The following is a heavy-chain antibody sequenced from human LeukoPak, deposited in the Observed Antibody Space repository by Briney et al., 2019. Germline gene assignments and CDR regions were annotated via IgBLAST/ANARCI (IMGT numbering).Heavy chain of an antibody. Sequence: ASVKVSCKASGYTFTSYDTNWVRQATGQGLEWMGWMNPNSGNTGYAQKFQGRVTMTRNTSISTAYMELSSLRSEDTAVYYCARGSTSSYYYYYYYMDVWGKGTTVTVSS. CDR3: ARGSTSSYYYYYYYMDV. CDR2: MNPNSGNT. CDR1: GYTFTSYD. J-gene: IGHJ6*03. D-gene: IGHD2-2*01. V-gene: IGHV1-8*01.